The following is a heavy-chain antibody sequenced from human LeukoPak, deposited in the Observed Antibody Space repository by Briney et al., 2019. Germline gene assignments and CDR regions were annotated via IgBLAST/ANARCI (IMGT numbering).Heavy chain of an antibody. CDR1: GFTFSSYA. J-gene: IGHJ4*02. CDR2: ISGSGGST. V-gene: IGHV3-23*01. CDR3: AKGMYYDFWSAHDY. Sequence: GSLRLSCAASGFTFSSYAMSWVRHAPGKGLEWVSAISGSGGSTYYADSVKGRFTISRDNSKNTLYLQMNSLRAEDTAVYYCAKGMYYDFWSAHDYWGQGTLVTVSS. D-gene: IGHD3-3*01.